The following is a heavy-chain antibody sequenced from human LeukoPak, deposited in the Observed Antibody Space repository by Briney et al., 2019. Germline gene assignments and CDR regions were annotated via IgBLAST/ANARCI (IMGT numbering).Heavy chain of an antibody. CDR3: ARASDIAVTGFDC. Sequence: SETLSLTCTVSGASISSYYWSWIRQTPRNGLEWIGSIYNGGNINYKPSLKSRVTISMDTSKSHFSLSLTSVTAADTAVYFCARASDIAVTGFDCWGQGLLATVSS. CDR2: IYNGGNI. J-gene: IGHJ4*02. CDR1: GASISSYY. D-gene: IGHD6-19*01. V-gene: IGHV4-59*01.